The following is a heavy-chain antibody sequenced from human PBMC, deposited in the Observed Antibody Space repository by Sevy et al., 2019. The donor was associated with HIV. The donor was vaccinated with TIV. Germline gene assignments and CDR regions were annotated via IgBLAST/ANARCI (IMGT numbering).Heavy chain of an antibody. CDR2: IWYEGINK. D-gene: IGHD2-15*01. CDR3: ARYGGYIDH. Sequence: GGSLRLSCTASGFAFSTYGMHWVRQAPGKGLEWVAIIWYEGINKDYAEPVKGRFTISRDNAKNSLYLQMNSLTAEDTAVYYCARYGGYIDHWGHGTLVTVSS. J-gene: IGHJ4*01. CDR1: GFAFSTYG. V-gene: IGHV3-33*01.